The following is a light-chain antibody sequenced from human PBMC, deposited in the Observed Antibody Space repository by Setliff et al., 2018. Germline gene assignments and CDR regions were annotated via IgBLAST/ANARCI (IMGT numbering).Light chain of an antibody. J-gene: IGLJ1*01. CDR2: DVR. CDR1: SSDVGAYNY. Sequence: QSALTQPRSVSGSPGRSVTISCTGTSSDVGAYNYVSWYQQHPGKVPKLMIYDVRKRPSGVPDRFSGSKSGNTASLTISGLQAEDEADYYCCSYTGSYTSLYVFGTGTKV. V-gene: IGLV2-11*01. CDR3: CSYTGSYTSLYV.